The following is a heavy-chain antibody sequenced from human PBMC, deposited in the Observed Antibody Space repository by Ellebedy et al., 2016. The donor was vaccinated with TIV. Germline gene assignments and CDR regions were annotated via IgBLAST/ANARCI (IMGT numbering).Heavy chain of an antibody. Sequence: ASVKVSCKASGYTFTGYYMHWVRQAPGQGLEWMGWINPNSGGTNYAQKFQGRVTMTRDTSISTAYMELSGLKSDDTAVYYCAAFPYISTSSAFWGQGILVTVSS. CDR1: GYTFTGYY. V-gene: IGHV1-2*02. CDR2: INPNSGGT. D-gene: IGHD3-3*02. J-gene: IGHJ4*02. CDR3: AAFPYISTSSAF.